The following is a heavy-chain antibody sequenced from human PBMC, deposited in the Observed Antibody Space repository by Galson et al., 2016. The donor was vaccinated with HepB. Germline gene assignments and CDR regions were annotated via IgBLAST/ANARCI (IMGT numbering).Heavy chain of an antibody. V-gene: IGHV3-30*04. D-gene: IGHD4-17*01. J-gene: IGHJ4*02. CDR3: ARGGYSGHGDYDDYRPQYTEIDY. CDR2: ISSDGSKE. Sequence: SLRLSCAASGFTFRSYVLHWVRQAPGKGLEWVAIISSDGSKEYYADSVKGRFTISRDKAKSSLYLQMNGLRADDTAVYYCARGGYSGHGDYDDYRPQYTEIDYWGQGTLVTVSS. CDR1: GFTFRSYV.